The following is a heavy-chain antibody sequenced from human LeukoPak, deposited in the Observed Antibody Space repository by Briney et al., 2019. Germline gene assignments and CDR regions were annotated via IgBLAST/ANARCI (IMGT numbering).Heavy chain of an antibody. J-gene: IGHJ2*01. V-gene: IGHV1-69*04. CDR3: AKDASFYGDYEWYFDL. Sequence: SVKVSCKASGGTFSSYAISWVRQAPGQGLEWMGRIIPILGIANYAQKFQGRVTITADKSTSTAYMELSSLRSEDTAVYYCAKDASFYGDYEWYFDLWGRGTLVTVSS. CDR2: IIPILGIA. D-gene: IGHD4-17*01. CDR1: GGTFSSYA.